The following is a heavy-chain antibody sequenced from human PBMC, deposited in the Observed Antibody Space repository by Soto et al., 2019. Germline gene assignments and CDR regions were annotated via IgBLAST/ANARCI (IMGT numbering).Heavy chain of an antibody. CDR1: GGSFICYY. D-gene: IGHD3-3*01. CDR3: ARGRLFLTTSGLAITYFDY. J-gene: IGHJ4*02. CDR2: ITHGGTT. Sequence: SETLSLTCAFYGGSFICYYWSWIRQPPGKGLEWIGEITHGGTTTYSPSLKSRVTMSLETSKNQFSLNMTSVTAADTGVYYCARGRLFLTTSGLAITYFDYWGQGTLVTVSS. V-gene: IGHV4-34*01.